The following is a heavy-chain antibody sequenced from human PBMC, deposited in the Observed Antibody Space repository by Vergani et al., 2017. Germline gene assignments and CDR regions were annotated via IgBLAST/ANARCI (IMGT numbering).Heavy chain of an antibody. CDR1: GGSISSGSYY. V-gene: IGHV4-61*02. CDR2: IYTSGST. CDR3: AREVGYSSSWYSGSDYYYMDV. Sequence: QVQLQESGPGLVKPSQTLSLTCTVSGGSISSGSYYWSWIRQPAGKGLEWIGRIYTSGSTNYNPSLKSRVTISVDTSKNQFSLKLSSLTAADTAVYYCAREVGYSSSWYSGSDYYYMDVWGKGTTVTVSS. D-gene: IGHD6-13*01. J-gene: IGHJ6*03.